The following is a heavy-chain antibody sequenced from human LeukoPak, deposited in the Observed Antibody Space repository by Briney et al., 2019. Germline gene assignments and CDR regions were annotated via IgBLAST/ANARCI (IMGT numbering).Heavy chain of an antibody. D-gene: IGHD6-13*01. Sequence: SVKVSFKASVGTFSSYAISWVRQAPAQGLEWMGRIITILGIANYAQKFQGRVTITADKSTSTAYMELSSLRSEDTAVYYCARTGESSSWYGDFDYWGQGTRVTVSS. CDR3: ARTGESSSWYGDFDY. J-gene: IGHJ4*02. V-gene: IGHV1-69*04. CDR2: IITILGIA. CDR1: VGTFSSYA.